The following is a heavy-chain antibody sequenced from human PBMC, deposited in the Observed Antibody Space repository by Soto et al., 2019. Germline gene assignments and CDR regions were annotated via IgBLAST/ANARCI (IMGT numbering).Heavy chain of an antibody. CDR3: ARDPRLRGFAGYFDY. J-gene: IGHJ4*02. CDR1: GFTFSSYG. V-gene: IGHV3-30-3*01. D-gene: IGHD3-10*01. Sequence: QVQLVESGGGVVQPGRSLRLSCAASGFTFSSYGMDWVRQAPGKGLEWVAVITSDGSTKYYADSVKGRFTISRDNSKNTMYLQMNSLRDEDTAMYYCARDPRLRGFAGYFDYWGQGTLFTVSS. CDR2: ITSDGSTK.